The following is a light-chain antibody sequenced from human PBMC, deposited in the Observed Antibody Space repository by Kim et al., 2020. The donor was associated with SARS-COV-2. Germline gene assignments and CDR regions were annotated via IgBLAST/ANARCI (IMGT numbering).Light chain of an antibody. CDR2: AIS. CDR3: KQYDSSPYS. J-gene: IGKJ2*03. CDR1: HDASTY. Sequence: AIRLTQSPSSLSASRGDRVNITCRANHDASTYLAWYQHKPGKAPNLLMYAISTLHCGVPSRFRGSGSGTVFTRTISCLQSRDFATYDFKQYDSSPYSLAQGTKLEF. V-gene: IGKV1-8*01.